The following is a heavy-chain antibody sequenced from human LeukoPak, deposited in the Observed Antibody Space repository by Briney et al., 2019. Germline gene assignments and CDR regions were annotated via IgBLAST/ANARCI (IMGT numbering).Heavy chain of an antibody. CDR1: GFTFGDYG. Sequence: GGSLRLSCITSGFTFGDYGLSWVRQAPGKGLEWVGFIRSKAYGATTEYAASLKDRFTISRDDSKSIAYLQVNSLKTEDTAVYYCTRILLKWELPGSDAFDMWGEGTMVTVSS. CDR3: TRILLKWELPGSDAFDM. CDR2: IRSKAYGATT. J-gene: IGHJ3*02. V-gene: IGHV3-49*04. D-gene: IGHD1-26*01.